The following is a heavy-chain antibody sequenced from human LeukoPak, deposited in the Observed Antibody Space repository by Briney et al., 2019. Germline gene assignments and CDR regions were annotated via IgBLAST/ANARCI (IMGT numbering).Heavy chain of an antibody. D-gene: IGHD4-17*01. CDR1: GGSISSYY. Sequence: SETLSLTCTVSGGSISSYYWSWIRQPPGKGLEWIGYIYYSGMTNYNPSLKSRVTISLDTSKNQFSLKLSSVTAADTAVYYCASADYDDYYIDFWGQGTLVTVSS. CDR3: ASADYDDYYIDF. V-gene: IGHV4-59*01. J-gene: IGHJ4*02. CDR2: IYYSGMT.